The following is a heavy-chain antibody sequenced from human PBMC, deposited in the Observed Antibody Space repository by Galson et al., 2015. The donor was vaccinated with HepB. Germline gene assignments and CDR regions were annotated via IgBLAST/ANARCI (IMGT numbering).Heavy chain of an antibody. CDR2: ISGDGSEK. V-gene: IGHV3-7*03. J-gene: IGHJ4*02. Sequence: SLRLSCAASGFTFTTFWMSWVRQAPGKGLEWVANISGDGSEKYYVDSLKGRFTISRDNAKSLLFLQLNSLRAEDTAIYYCARRNSNLLQCDISNSHVDYWGQGALVTVSS. CDR1: GFTFTTFW. CDR3: ARRNSNLLQCDISNSHVDY. D-gene: IGHD3-9*01.